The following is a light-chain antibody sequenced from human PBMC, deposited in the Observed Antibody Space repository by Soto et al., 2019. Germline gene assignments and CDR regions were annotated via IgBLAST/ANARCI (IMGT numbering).Light chain of an antibody. CDR3: QQSYTTTWT. CDR1: QRITSY. V-gene: IGKV1-39*01. Sequence: DIQMTQSPSSLSASIGDRVTITCRASQRITSYLNWYQQKPGRAPKLLIYGVSRVQSGVPTRFSGSGSGTDFTLTISSLQPEDFATYYCQQSYTTTWTCGQGTKVDIK. J-gene: IGKJ1*01. CDR2: GVS.